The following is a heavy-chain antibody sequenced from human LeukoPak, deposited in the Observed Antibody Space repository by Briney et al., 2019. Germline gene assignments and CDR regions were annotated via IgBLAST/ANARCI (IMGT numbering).Heavy chain of an antibody. V-gene: IGHV4-34*01. CDR3: ARDYGEWLVPSS. Sequence: SETLSLTCAVYGGSSSGYYWSWIRQPPGKGLEWIGEINHSGSTNYNPSLKSRLTISVDTSKNQFSLKLNSVTAADTAVYYCARDYGEWLVPSSWGQGTVVTVSS. D-gene: IGHD6-19*01. CDR2: INHSGST. CDR1: GGSSSGYY. J-gene: IGHJ5*02.